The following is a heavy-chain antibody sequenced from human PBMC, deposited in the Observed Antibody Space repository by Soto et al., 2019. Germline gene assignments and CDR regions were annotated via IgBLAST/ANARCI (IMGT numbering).Heavy chain of an antibody. D-gene: IGHD1-1*01. CDR2: IHYSGST. J-gene: IGHJ4*02. Sequence: QVQLQESGPGLVKPSETLSLTCTVPGGSVSIGTYYWSWIRQPPGKGLEWIGFIHYSGSTNYNPSLKSRVTMSVDTSKNQFSLKLTSVNAADTAVYYCTRGGEAYKNGHWGQGTLVTVYS. CDR1: GGSVSIGTYY. V-gene: IGHV4-61*01. CDR3: TRGGEAYKNGH.